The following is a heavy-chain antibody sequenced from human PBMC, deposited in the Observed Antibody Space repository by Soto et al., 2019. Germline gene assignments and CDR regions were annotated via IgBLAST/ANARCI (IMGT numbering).Heavy chain of an antibody. V-gene: IGHV1-69*12. J-gene: IGHJ5*02. Sequence: QVQLVQSGAEVKKPGSSVKVSCKASGGTFSSYAISWVRQAPGQGLEWMGGIIPIFGTANYAQKFQGRVXIXAXXSTSTAYMALSSRRAEDTAVYYCARRPDIVVGFDPWGKGTLVTVSS. CDR3: ARRPDIVVGFDP. D-gene: IGHD2-15*01. CDR2: IIPIFGTA. CDR1: GGTFSSYA.